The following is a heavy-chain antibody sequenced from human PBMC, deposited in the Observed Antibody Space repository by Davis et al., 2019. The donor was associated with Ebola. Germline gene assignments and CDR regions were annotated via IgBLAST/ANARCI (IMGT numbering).Heavy chain of an antibody. CDR1: GLSLSNQW. D-gene: IGHD6-13*01. CDR2: IEPDGSAK. CDR3: ARDLSWGSSSHYYYYGMDV. Sequence: GESLKISCVASGLSLSNQWRSWIRQAPGKGLEWVATIEPDGSAKYYVDSVKGRFTISRDNAKNSLYLQMNSLRAEDTAVYYCARDLSWGSSSHYYYYGMDVWGQGTTVTVSS. V-gene: IGHV3-7*01. J-gene: IGHJ6*02.